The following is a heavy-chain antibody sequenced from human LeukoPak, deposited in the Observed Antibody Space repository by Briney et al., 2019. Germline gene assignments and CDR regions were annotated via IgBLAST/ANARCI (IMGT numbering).Heavy chain of an antibody. Sequence: SETLSLTCTVSGGSISSYYWSWIRQPAGKGLEWIGRIYSSGSTNYNPSLKSRVTMSVDTSKNQFSLKLSSVTAADTAVYYCARGQYHLLYWYFDLWGRAPWSLSPQ. V-gene: IGHV4-4*07. CDR2: IYSSGST. D-gene: IGHD2-2*01. J-gene: IGHJ2*01. CDR1: GGSISSYY. CDR3: ARGQYHLLYWYFDL.